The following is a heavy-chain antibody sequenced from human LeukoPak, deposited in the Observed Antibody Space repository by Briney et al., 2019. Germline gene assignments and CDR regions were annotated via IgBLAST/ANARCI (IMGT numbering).Heavy chain of an antibody. J-gene: IGHJ4*02. Sequence: GGSLRLSCAAFDFTFSNYAMSWVRQSPGKGLEWVSGTSGSGGSRYYPDSVKGRFTISRDNSKNTLSLEMNNLSAEDTAVYYCARHPRDTALFTIDYWGQGTLVTVSS. CDR1: DFTFSNYA. CDR3: ARHPRDTALFTIDY. D-gene: IGHD5-18*01. V-gene: IGHV3-23*01. CDR2: TSGSGGSR.